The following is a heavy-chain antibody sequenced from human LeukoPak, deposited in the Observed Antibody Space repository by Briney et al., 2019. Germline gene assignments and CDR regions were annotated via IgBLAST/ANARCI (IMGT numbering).Heavy chain of an antibody. J-gene: IGHJ4*02. CDR3: TKKENYGGNACFDY. D-gene: IGHD4-23*01. CDR1: GFTFSSYS. V-gene: IGHV3-23*01. CDR2: VSGAGDST. Sequence: PGGSLRLSCAASGFTFSSYSMNWIRQAPGKGLEWVSTVSGAGDSTYYADSVKGRFTISRDNSKNTLCLQMISLRAEDTALYYCTKKENYGGNACFDYWGRGALVTVSS.